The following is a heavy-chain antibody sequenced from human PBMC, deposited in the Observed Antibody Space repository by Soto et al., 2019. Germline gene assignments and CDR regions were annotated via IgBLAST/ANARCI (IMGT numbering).Heavy chain of an antibody. D-gene: IGHD5-12*01. CDR1: GFTFSSYA. Sequence: VRLLESGGGLVQPGGSLRLSCAASGFTFSSYAMSWVRQAPGKGLEWVSAISGSGGSTYYADSVKGRFTISRDNSKNTLYLQMNSLRAEDTAVYYCAKDSIVATIGYYYGMDVWGQGTTVTVSS. J-gene: IGHJ6*02. CDR2: ISGSGGST. V-gene: IGHV3-23*01. CDR3: AKDSIVATIGYYYGMDV.